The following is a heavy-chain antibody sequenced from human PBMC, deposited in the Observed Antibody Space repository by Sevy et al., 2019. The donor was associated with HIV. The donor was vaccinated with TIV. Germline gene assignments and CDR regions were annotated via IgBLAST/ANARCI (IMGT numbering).Heavy chain of an antibody. Sequence: ASVKVSCKASGYTFTSYGISWVRQAPGQGLEWMGWISAYNGNTNYAQKLQGRVTMTTDTSTSTAYMELRSLRSDDTAVYYWAVLYFDYYYYYGMDVWGQGTTVTVSS. CDR3: AVLYFDYYYYYGMDV. J-gene: IGHJ6*02. V-gene: IGHV1-18*01. D-gene: IGHD2-2*02. CDR2: ISAYNGNT. CDR1: GYTFTSYG.